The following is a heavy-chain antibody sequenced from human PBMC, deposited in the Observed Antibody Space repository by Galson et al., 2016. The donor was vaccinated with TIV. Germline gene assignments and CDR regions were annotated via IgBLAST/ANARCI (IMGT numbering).Heavy chain of an antibody. J-gene: IGHJ4*02. Sequence: SETLSLTCTVSGDSVSSGTQYWTWIRQPPGKGLEWLGYINYSGTTKYNPSLNSRVTISVDTSKNEFSLKLRSVSAADTAGYYCARDADYPDGSGYLGAGDYWGQGILVTVTS. CDR1: GDSVSSGTQY. CDR3: ARDADYPDGSGYLGAGDY. V-gene: IGHV4-61*01. D-gene: IGHD3-22*01. CDR2: INYSGTT.